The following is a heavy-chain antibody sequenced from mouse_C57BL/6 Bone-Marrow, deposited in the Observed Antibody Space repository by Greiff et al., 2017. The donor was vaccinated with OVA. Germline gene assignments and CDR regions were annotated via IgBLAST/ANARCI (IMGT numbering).Heavy chain of an antibody. J-gene: IGHJ2*01. D-gene: IGHD1-1*01. V-gene: IGHV1-64*01. CDR2: LHPNSGST. CDR3: SRSYGSSYDY. CDR1: GYTFTSYW. Sequence: QVHVKQPGAELVKPGASVKLSCKASGYTFTSYWMHWVKQRPGPGLEWIGMLHPNSGSTNYNEKFKSKATLTVDKSSSTAYMQLSSLTSEDSAVYCGSRSYGSSYDYWGQGTTLTVSS.